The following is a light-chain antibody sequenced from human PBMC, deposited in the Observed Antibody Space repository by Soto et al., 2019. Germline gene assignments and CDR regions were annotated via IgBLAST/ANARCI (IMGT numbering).Light chain of an antibody. CDR2: GAS. V-gene: IGKV3-20*01. Sequence: EIVLTQSPGSLSLSPGQRATLSCRASQSVDSTFFAWYQKKPGQAPRLLIYGASKRDTGVPDRFSGSGSGTDFTLTISRLEPEDLAVYYCQQYMSSVTFGQVTKVEI. J-gene: IGKJ1*01. CDR3: QQYMSSVT. CDR1: QSVDSTF.